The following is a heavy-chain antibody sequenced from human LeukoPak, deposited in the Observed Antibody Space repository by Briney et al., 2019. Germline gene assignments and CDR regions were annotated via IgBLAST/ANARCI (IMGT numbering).Heavy chain of an antibody. V-gene: IGHV3-23*01. CDR2: IGGSGGSK. D-gene: IGHD4-17*01. J-gene: IGHJ4*02. Sequence: PGGSLGLSCAASGFTFSSYAMNWVRQAPGKGLEWVSTIGGSGGSKYYADSVKGRFTISRDNSKNTLYLQMNSLRAEDTAVYYCAKDLGKFGDYVSPPYWGQGTLVIVSS. CDR3: AKDLGKFGDYVSPPY. CDR1: GFTFSSYA.